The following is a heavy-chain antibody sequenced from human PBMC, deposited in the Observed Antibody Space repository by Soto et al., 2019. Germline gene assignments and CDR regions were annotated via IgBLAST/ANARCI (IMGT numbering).Heavy chain of an antibody. D-gene: IGHD1-26*01. Sequence: EVQLLESGGGLVQPGGSLRLSCAASGFTFGSYAMNWLRQAPGRGLECVSFISGSGRTTYYADSVKGRFTVSRDNSKNTLYLQMNSLRAEDTALYYFAKFSGPSYSYYAMDVWGKGTTVTVSS. CDR2: ISGSGRTT. CDR3: AKFSGPSYSYYAMDV. J-gene: IGHJ6*04. V-gene: IGHV3-23*01. CDR1: GFTFGSYA.